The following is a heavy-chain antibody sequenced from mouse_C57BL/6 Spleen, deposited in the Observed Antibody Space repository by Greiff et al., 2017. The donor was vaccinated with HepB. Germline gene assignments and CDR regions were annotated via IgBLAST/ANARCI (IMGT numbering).Heavy chain of an antibody. CDR1: GYTFTSYW. D-gene: IGHD1-1*01. V-gene: IGHV1-55*01. J-gene: IGHJ1*03. CDR3: APYYYGSSHWYFDV. CDR2: IYPGSGST. Sequence: QVQLQQSGAELVKPGASVKMSCKASGYTFTSYWITWVKQRPGQGLEWIGDIYPGSGSTNYNEKFKSKATLTVDTSSSTACMQLSSLTSEDSAVYDCAPYYYGSSHWYFDVWGTGTTVTVAS.